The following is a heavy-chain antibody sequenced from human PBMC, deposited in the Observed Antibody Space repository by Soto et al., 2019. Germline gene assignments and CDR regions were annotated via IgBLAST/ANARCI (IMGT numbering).Heavy chain of an antibody. CDR3: ARRYGSAIDY. J-gene: IGHJ4*02. CDR2: IYYSGST. CDR1: GGSISSYY. V-gene: IGHV4-59*08. D-gene: IGHD1-26*01. Sequence: ASETLSLTCTVSGGSISSYYYSWIRQHPGKGLEWIGYIYYSGSTNYNPSLKSRVTISVDTSKNQFSLKLSSVTAADTAVYYCARRYGSAIDYWGQGTLVTVSS.